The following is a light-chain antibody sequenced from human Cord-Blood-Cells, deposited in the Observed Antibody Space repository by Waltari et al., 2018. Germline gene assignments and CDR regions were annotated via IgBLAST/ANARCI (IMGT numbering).Light chain of an antibody. CDR2: EVS. CDR1: SSDVGGSNY. CDR3: SSYAGSNNLV. J-gene: IGLJ2*01. Sequence: QSALTQPPSASGSPGQSVTISRTGASSDVGGSNYVSWYQQHPGKAPKLMIYEVSKRPSGVPDRFSGSKSGNTASLTVSGLQAEDEADYYCSSYAGSNNLVFGGGTKLTVL. V-gene: IGLV2-8*01.